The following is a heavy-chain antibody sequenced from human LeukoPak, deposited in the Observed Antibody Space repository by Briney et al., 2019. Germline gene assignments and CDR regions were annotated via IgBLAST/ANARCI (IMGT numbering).Heavy chain of an antibody. V-gene: IGHV1-18*04. J-gene: IGHJ5*02. Sequence: ASVKVSCKASGYTFTSYYMHWVRQAPGQGLEWLGWISPYNGNTNYAQNLQGRVTLTTDTSTSTAYMELRSLRSDDTAVYYCARAGAVVDNWFDPWGQGTLVTVSS. D-gene: IGHD2-15*01. CDR2: ISPYNGNT. CDR1: GYTFTSYY. CDR3: ARAGAVVDNWFDP.